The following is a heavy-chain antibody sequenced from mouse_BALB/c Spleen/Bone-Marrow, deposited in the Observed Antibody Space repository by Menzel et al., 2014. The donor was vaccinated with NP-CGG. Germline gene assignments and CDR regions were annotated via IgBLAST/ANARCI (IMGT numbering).Heavy chain of an antibody. J-gene: IGHJ3*01. V-gene: IGHV5-6-3*01. D-gene: IGHD2-4*01. CDR3: GRDNYYDYDGFAY. CDR2: INSNGGST. CDR1: GFTFSSYG. Sequence: EVMLVESGGGLVQPGGSLKISCAASGFTFSSYGMSWVRQTPDKRLDLVATINSNGGSTYYPGSVKGRFTISRDNAKNTLYLQMSSLKSEDTAMYYCGRDNYYDYDGFAYWGQGTLVTVSA.